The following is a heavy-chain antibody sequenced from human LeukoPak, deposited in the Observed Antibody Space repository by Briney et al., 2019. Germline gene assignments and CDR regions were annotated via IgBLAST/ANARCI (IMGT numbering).Heavy chain of an antibody. D-gene: IGHD3-3*01. V-gene: IGHV3-7*03. CDR2: IHQSGSKE. CDR3: AKDRRSITIFGVVISILDY. J-gene: IGHJ4*02. Sequence: PGGSLRLSCTTSGFNFRAYWMGLVRQARGEGLGCVSIIHQSGSKENEVYSVKGRFTTSSDTSKNTLYLNMNRLRAEDTAVYYCAKDRRSITIFGVVISILDYWGQGTLVTVSS. CDR1: GFNFRAYW.